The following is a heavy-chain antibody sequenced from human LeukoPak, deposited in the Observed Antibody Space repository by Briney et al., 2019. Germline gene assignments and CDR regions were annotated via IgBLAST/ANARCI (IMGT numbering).Heavy chain of an antibody. V-gene: IGHV3-23*01. Sequence: GGSLRLSCAASGFTLSTYAMSWVRQTPGKGLEWVAATSSSDAGTYHADSVRGRFTISRDNSKNTLYLQMNSLRAEDTAVYYCARGAYGSGSYGDNWFDPWGQGTLVTVSS. CDR1: GFTLSTYA. D-gene: IGHD3-10*01. CDR2: TSSSDAGT. J-gene: IGHJ5*02. CDR3: ARGAYGSGSYGDNWFDP.